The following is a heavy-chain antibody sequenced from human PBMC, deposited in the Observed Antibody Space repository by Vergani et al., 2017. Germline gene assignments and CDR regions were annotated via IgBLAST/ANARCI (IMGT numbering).Heavy chain of an antibody. CDR3: ARDPVVPAAMADY. CDR2: ISGSGDST. CDR1: GFTFSSYW. Sequence: VQLVESGGGVVQPGRSLRLSCAASGFTFSSYWMSWVRQAPGKGLEWVSAISGSGDSTYYADSVKGRFTISRDNSKNTLYLQMNSLRAEDTAVYYCARDPVVPAAMADYWGQGTLVTVSS. J-gene: IGHJ4*02. V-gene: IGHV3-23*04. D-gene: IGHD2-2*01.